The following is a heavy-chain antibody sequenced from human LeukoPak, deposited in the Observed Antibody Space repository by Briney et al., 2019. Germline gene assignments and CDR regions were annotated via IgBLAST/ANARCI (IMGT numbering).Heavy chain of an antibody. CDR1: GDSVSSNSAA. Sequence: SQTLSLTCALSGDSVSSNSAAWNWIRQSPSRGLEWLGRTYYRSKWYNDYAVSVKSRITINPDTSKNQFSLQLNSVTPEDTAVYYCARDNSGSSGWYYSYWYFDLWGRGTLVTVSS. CDR2: TYYRSKWYN. V-gene: IGHV6-1*01. J-gene: IGHJ2*01. D-gene: IGHD6-19*01. CDR3: ARDNSGSSGWYYSYWYFDL.